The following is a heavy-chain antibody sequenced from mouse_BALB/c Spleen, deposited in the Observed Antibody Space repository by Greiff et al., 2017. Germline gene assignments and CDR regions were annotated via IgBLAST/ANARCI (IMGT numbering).Heavy chain of an antibody. Sequence: QVQLQQSGAELVRPGTSVKVSCKASGYAFTNYLIEWVKQRPGQGLEWIGVINPGSGGTNYNEKFKGKATLTADKSSSTAYMQLSSLTSDDSAVYFCARPPYGSSPWFAYWGQGTLVTVSA. V-gene: IGHV1-54*01. D-gene: IGHD1-1*01. CDR2: INPGSGGT. J-gene: IGHJ3*01. CDR3: ARPPYGSSPWFAY. CDR1: GYAFTNYL.